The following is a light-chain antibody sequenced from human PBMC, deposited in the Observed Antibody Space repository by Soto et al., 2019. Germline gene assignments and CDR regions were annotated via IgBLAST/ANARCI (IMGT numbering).Light chain of an antibody. V-gene: IGKV3-15*01. CDR1: QSVSSN. Sequence: EILMTQSPGTLYVSPGERATLSCRASQSVSSNLAWYQQKPGQAPRLLIYGASTRATGIPARFSGSRSGTEFTLTISSLQSEDFAVYYCQQYNNWPRTFGQGTKVEIK. J-gene: IGKJ1*01. CDR3: QQYNNWPRT. CDR2: GAS.